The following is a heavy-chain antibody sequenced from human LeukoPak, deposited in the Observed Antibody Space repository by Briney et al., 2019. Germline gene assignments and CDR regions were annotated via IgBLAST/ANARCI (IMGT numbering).Heavy chain of an antibody. Sequence: PGGSLRLSCAASGFTFNSFTMHWVRQAPGKGLEWVALISYDGSGKYYTDSVKGRFTISRDNSKTTVSLEVNSLRAEDTAIYYCARDRDFWSGYTDYWGQGTLLTVSS. CDR2: ISYDGSGK. D-gene: IGHD3-3*01. J-gene: IGHJ4*02. CDR1: GFTFNSFT. CDR3: ARDRDFWSGYTDY. V-gene: IGHV3-30-3*01.